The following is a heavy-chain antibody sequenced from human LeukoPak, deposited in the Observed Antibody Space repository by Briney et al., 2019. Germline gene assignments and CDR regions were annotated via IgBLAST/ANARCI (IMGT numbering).Heavy chain of an antibody. Sequence: AGGSLRLSCAVSGFTFNNYWMSWVRQAPGKGLGWVANITPDGSDRYYVDSLKGRVTISRDNTKSSLYLQLNSLRAEDTAVYYCVPGGLAVSGIDYWGQGALVSVSS. V-gene: IGHV3-7*01. D-gene: IGHD6-19*01. CDR2: ITPDGSDR. CDR3: VPGGLAVSGIDY. CDR1: GFTFNNYW. J-gene: IGHJ4*02.